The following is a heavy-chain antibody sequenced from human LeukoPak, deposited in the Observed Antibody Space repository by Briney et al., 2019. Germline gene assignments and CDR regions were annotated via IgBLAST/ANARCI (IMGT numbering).Heavy chain of an antibody. CDR2: IYPGDSAT. D-gene: IGHD4-17*01. CDR1: GYSFTSYW. Sequence: GESLKISCKGSGYSFTSYWIGWVRQMPGKGLEWMGIIYPGDSATRYSPSFQGQVTISADKSITTAYLQWSSLKASDTAIYYCARLNDYYGEEYFDYWGQGTLVTLSS. J-gene: IGHJ4*02. V-gene: IGHV5-51*01. CDR3: ARLNDYYGEEYFDY.